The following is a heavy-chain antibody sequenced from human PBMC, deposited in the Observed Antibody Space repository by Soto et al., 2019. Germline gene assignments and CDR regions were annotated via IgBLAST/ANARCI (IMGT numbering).Heavy chain of an antibody. V-gene: IGHV4-34*01. Sequence: ASETLSLTCAVYGGSFSGYYWSWIRQPPGKGLEWIGEVNHSGTTNYNPSLKSRVTMSADTSKSQFSVKLSSVTAADTAVYYCARSSGGFDPWGQGTLVTVSS. D-gene: IGHD6-6*01. CDR2: VNHSGTT. CDR1: GGSFSGYY. J-gene: IGHJ5*02. CDR3: ARSSGGFDP.